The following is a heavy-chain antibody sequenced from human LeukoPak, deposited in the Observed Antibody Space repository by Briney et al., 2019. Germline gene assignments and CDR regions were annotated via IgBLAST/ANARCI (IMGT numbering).Heavy chain of an antibody. CDR2: ISPYNGNT. CDR3: ARTLADYGGNSYYFDS. CDR1: GYTFTSYG. J-gene: IGHJ4*02. V-gene: IGHV1-18*01. Sequence: ASVKVSCKASGYTFTSYGITWVRQAPGQGLEWMGWISPYNGNTNYAQKLQGRVTMTTDTSTSTAYMELRSLRSDDTAVYYCARTLADYGGNSYYFDSWGQGTLFTVSS. D-gene: IGHD4-23*01.